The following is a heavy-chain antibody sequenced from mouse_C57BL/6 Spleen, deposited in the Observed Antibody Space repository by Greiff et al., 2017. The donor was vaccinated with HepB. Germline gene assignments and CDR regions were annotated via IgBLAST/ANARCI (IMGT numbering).Heavy chain of an antibody. CDR1: GFTFSDYG. CDR2: ISSGSSTI. D-gene: IGHD2-5*01. J-gene: IGHJ3*01. CDR3: ARAYYSNFAWFAY. V-gene: IGHV5-17*01. Sequence: EVKLMESGGGLVKPGGSLKLSCAASGFTFSDYGMHWVRQAPEKGLEWVAYISSGSSTIYYADTVKGRFTISRDNAKKTRFLQMTSLRSEDTAMYYCARAYYSNFAWFAYWGQGTLVTVSA.